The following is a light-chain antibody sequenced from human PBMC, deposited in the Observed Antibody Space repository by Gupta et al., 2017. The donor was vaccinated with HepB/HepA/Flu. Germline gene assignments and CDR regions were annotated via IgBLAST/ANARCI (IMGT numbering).Light chain of an antibody. J-gene: IGKJ4*01. V-gene: IGKV1-9*01. CDR2: VGS. CDR1: QDISTY. Sequence: DIQLTQSPSFLSASVGDRVIITCRASQDISTYLSWYQQKAGKAPKLLIYVGSNLQSGVPSRFSGSGSGTEFTLTIESLQPEDFATYYCQQLNNYPITFGGGTEVEIK. CDR3: QQLNNYPIT.